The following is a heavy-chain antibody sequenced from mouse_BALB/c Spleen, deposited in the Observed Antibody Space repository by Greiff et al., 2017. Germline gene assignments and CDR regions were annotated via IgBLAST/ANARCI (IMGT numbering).Heavy chain of an antibody. Sequence: EVMLVESGPGLVKPSQSLSLTCTVTGYSITSDYAWNWIRQFPGNKLEWMGYISYSGSTSYNPSLKSRISITRDTSKNQFFLQLNSVTTEDTATYYCARSGTATLFDYWGQGTTLTVSS. V-gene: IGHV3-2*02. CDR2: ISYSGST. J-gene: IGHJ2*01. D-gene: IGHD1-2*01. CDR1: GYSITSDYA. CDR3: ARSGTATLFDY.